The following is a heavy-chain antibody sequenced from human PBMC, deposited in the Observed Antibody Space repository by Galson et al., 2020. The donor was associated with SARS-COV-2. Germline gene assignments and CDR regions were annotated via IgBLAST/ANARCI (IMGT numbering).Heavy chain of an antibody. J-gene: IGHJ4*02. CDR1: GYSISSGYY. V-gene: IGHV4-38-2*02. CDR2: IYQTGRR. Sequence: SETLSLTCTVSGYSISSGYYWGWIRQSPGKGLEWIGSIYQTGRRYYSPSLKSRATISVDTSKNQFSLRLTSVTAADTAVYYCARDLGGPDPGEAYWGQGTLVTVSS. D-gene: IGHD7-27*01. CDR3: ARDLGGPDPGEAY.